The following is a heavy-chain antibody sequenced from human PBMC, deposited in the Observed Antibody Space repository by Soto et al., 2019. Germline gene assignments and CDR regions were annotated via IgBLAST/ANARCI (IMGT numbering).Heavy chain of an antibody. Sequence: GGSLRLSCAASGFTFSSYGMHWVRQAPGKGLVWVSRINSDGSSTSYADSVKGRFTISRDNAKNTLYLQMNSLRAEDTAVYYRARGRVLGQRQLLPFEYYYYGMDVWGQGTMVTVSS. CDR3: ARGRVLGQRQLLPFEYYYYGMDV. V-gene: IGHV3-74*01. CDR1: GFTFSSYG. CDR2: INSDGSST. J-gene: IGHJ6*02. D-gene: IGHD2-2*01.